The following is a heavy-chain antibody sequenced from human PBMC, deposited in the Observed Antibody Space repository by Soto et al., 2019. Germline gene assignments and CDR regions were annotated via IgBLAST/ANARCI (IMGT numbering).Heavy chain of an antibody. V-gene: IGHV3-33*01. CDR3: ARDSEVVVAAKFLDY. Sequence: LRLSCAASGFTFSSYGMHWVRQAPGKGLEWVAVIWYDGSNKYYADSVKGRFTISRDNSKNTLYPQMNSLRAEDTAVYYCARDSEVVVAAKFLDYWGQGTLVTVSS. CDR2: IWYDGSNK. D-gene: IGHD2-15*01. J-gene: IGHJ4*02. CDR1: GFTFSSYG.